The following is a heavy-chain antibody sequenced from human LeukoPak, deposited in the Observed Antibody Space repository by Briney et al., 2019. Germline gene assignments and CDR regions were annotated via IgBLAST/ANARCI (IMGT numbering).Heavy chain of an antibody. D-gene: IGHD1-26*01. CDR3: ARGRGGSHSPFDY. CDR1: GFVFSTYT. Sequence: PGGSLRLSCEASGFVFSTYTMNWVRQAPGKGLEWVSSIKSSSSYIYYEDSLRGRFTVSRDNARNSLYLQMNSLRAEDTAMYYCARGRGGSHSPFDYWGQGTLVSVSS. V-gene: IGHV3-21*01. CDR2: IKSSSSYI. J-gene: IGHJ4*02.